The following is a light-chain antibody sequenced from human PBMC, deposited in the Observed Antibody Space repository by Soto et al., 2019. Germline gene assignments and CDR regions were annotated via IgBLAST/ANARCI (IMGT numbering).Light chain of an antibody. CDR3: QQYNSYS. J-gene: IGKJ1*01. V-gene: IGKV1-5*01. CDR2: DAS. CDR1: QSISSW. Sequence: DIPMTQSPSTLSASVGDRVTITCRASQSISSWLAWYQQKPGKAPKLLIYDASSLESGVPSRFSGNGSGTEFTLTISSLQPDDFATYYCQQYNSYSFGQGTKVEIK.